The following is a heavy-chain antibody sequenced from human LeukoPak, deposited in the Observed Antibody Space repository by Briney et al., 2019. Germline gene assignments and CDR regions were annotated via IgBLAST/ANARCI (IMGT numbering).Heavy chain of an antibody. CDR1: GYTFTSYG. V-gene: IGHV1-3*01. D-gene: IGHD2-2*01. J-gene: IGHJ6*02. CDR2: INAGNGNT. CDR3: ARDSFVVVPAAAKYMDV. Sequence: ASVKVSCKASGYTFTSYGISWVRQAPGQRLEWMGWINAGNGNTKYSQKFQGRVTITRDTSASTAYMELSSLRSEDTAVYYCARDSFVVVPAAAKYMDVWGQGTTVTVSS.